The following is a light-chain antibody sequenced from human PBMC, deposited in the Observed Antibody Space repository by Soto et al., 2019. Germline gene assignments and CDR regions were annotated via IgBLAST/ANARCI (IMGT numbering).Light chain of an antibody. V-gene: IGKV3-15*01. CDR2: GAS. CDR3: QQYKNWPL. J-gene: IGKJ5*01. Sequence: MMMTQSPATLSVXPXXXXXLXXRTSHSVNSHVAWYQQKPGQAPRLLLYGASTRATGIPVRFSGSGFGTEFTLTISSLQSEDFAVYYCQQYKNWPLFGQGTRLEIK. CDR1: HSVNSH.